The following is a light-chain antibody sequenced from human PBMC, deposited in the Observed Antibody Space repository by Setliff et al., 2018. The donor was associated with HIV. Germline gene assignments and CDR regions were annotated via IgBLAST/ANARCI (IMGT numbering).Light chain of an antibody. CDR3: GTWDGGLSAGV. Sequence: QSVLTQPPSVSAAPGQKVTISCSGSNSNIGNNYVSWYQHLSGRAPKLLLYDNDKRPSGIPDRFSGSKSGTSATLGITGLQTGDEADYYCGTWDGGLSAGVFGGGTKVTVL. J-gene: IGLJ2*01. CDR2: DND. CDR1: NSNIGNNY. V-gene: IGLV1-51*01.